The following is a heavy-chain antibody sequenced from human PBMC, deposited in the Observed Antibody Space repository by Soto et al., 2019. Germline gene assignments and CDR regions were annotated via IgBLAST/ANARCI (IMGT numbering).Heavy chain of an antibody. Sequence: PSETLSLTCTVSGGSMNSYYWTWIRQPTGKILAWIGFTHYGCGTTFNPGLRSRDTGTVETSKKHFSLNMSSVSAADTAVYYCVGAGCGRVGATYSKSWGQRALVTASS. CDR3: VGAGCGRVGATYSKS. V-gene: IGHV4-59*01. CDR2: THYGCGT. D-gene: IGHD1-26*01. CDR1: GGSMNSYY. J-gene: IGHJ4*02.